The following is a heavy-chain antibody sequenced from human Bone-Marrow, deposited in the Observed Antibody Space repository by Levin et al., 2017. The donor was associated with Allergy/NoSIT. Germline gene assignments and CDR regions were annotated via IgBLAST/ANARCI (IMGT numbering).Heavy chain of an antibody. J-gene: IGHJ4*02. CDR1: GFTFSSYA. V-gene: IGHV3-23*01. CDR3: AKDSSSGGEAVAAFDY. Sequence: PGGSLRLSCAASGFTFSSYAMTWVRQAPGKGLEWVSATSGSGRKTYYADSVKGRFTISRDNSENTLYLEMNSLRAEDTAVYYCAKDSSSGGEAVAAFDYWGQGTLVTVSS. D-gene: IGHD6-19*01. CDR2: TSGSGRKT.